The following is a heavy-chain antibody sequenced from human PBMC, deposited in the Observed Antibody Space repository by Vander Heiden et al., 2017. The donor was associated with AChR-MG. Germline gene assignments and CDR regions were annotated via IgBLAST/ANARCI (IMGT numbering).Heavy chain of an antibody. V-gene: IGHV5-51*01. CDR3: ARRWASDFDAFQI. CDR2: IYPGDSDT. Sequence: EVQLVQFGAEVKKLGESLQTSCKGSGYTFTSYWHGWVRQMPGRGLEWMGIIYPGDSDTRYSPSFQGQVTISADKSTRTAYLQWSSLKASDTAMYYCARRWASDFDAFQIWGQGTLVTVSS. CDR1: GYTFTSYW. J-gene: IGHJ3*02. D-gene: IGHD1-26*01.